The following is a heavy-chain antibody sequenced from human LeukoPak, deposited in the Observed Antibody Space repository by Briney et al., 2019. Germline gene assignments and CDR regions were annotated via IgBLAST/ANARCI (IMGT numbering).Heavy chain of an antibody. J-gene: IGHJ6*02. Sequence: ASVNVSCKASGGTFSSYAISWVRQAPGQGLEWMGGIIPIFGTANYAQKFQGRVTITADESTSTAYMELSSLRSEDTAVYYCASEYSSGWNGMDVWGQGTTVTVSS. CDR2: IIPIFGTA. CDR3: ASEYSSGWNGMDV. V-gene: IGHV1-69*13. CDR1: GGTFSSYA. D-gene: IGHD6-19*01.